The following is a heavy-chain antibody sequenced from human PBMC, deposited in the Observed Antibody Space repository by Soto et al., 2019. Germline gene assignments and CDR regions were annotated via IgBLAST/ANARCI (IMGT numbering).Heavy chain of an antibody. Sequence: GGSLRLSCAASGFTFSSYSMNWVRQAPGKELEWVSYISSSSSTIYYADSVKGRFTISRDNAKNSLYLQMNSLRAEDTAVYYCKANQYSSSSDVWGKGTTVTVSS. V-gene: IGHV3-48*01. CDR2: ISSSSSTI. J-gene: IGHJ6*04. CDR1: GFTFSSYS. CDR3: KANQYSSSSDV. D-gene: IGHD6-6*01.